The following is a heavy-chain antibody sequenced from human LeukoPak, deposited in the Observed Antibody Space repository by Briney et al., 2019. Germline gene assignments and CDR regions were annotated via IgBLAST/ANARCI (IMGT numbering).Heavy chain of an antibody. V-gene: IGHV3-7*01. J-gene: IGHJ4*02. CDR1: GFTFSSYW. CDR3: ARWGSSWYGGPWGFDY. CDR2: IKQDGSEK. D-gene: IGHD6-13*01. Sequence: PGGSLRLSCAASGFTFSSYWMSWVRQAPGKGLEWVANIKQDGSEKYYVDSVKGRFTISRDNAKNSLYLQMNSLRAEDTAVYYCARWGSSWYGGPWGFDYWGQGTLVTVSS.